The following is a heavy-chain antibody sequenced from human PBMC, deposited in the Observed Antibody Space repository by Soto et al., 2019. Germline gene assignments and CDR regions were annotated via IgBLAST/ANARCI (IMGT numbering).Heavy chain of an antibody. V-gene: IGHV4-59*01. CDR1: GGSISSYY. Sequence: SETLSLTCTVAGGSISSYYWSWIRQPPGKGLEWIGYIYYSGSTNYNPSLKSRVTISVDTSKNQFSLKLSSVTAADTAVYYCARTPAWDYYYYYRDVWGKGTTVTVSS. J-gene: IGHJ6*03. D-gene: IGHD7-27*01. CDR3: ARTPAWDYYYYYRDV. CDR2: IYYSGST.